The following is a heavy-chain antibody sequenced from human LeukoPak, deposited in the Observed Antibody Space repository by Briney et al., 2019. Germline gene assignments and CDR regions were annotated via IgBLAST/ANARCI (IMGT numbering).Heavy chain of an antibody. D-gene: IGHD5-24*01. J-gene: IGHJ4*02. CDR1: GGTFSSYA. CDR2: IVPIFGTA. V-gene: IGHV1-69*13. Sequence: GASVKVSCKASGGTFSSYAISWVRQAPGQGLEWMGGIVPIFGTANYAQKFQGRVTITADESTSTAYMELSSLRSEDTAVYYCAREDGYNLDYWGQGTLVTVSS. CDR3: AREDGYNLDY.